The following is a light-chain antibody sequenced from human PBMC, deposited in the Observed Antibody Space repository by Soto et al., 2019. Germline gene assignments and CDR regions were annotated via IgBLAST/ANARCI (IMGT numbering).Light chain of an antibody. CDR3: QQYKSSFT. J-gene: IGKJ2*01. CDR1: QSINNN. Sequence: IVMTQSPATLSVSPGERATLSCRASQSINNNLAWYQQKPGQAPRLLIYDASTGATDIPARLSGSGSGTECTPTDSSLHSAGYAVYYCQQYKSSFTFGQGTKLEIE. CDR2: DAS. V-gene: IGKV3-15*01.